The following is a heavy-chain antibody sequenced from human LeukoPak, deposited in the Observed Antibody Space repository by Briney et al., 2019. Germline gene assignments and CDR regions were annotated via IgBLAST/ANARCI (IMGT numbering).Heavy chain of an antibody. Sequence: PGRSLRLSCAASGFTFSSYGMHWVRQAPGKGLEWVAVISYDGSNKYYADSVKGRFTISRDNSKNTLYLQMNSLRAEDTAVYYCAKGKVWFGTRDYYFDYWGQGTLVTVSS. V-gene: IGHV3-30*18. CDR1: GFTFSSYG. CDR2: ISYDGSNK. D-gene: IGHD3-10*01. J-gene: IGHJ4*02. CDR3: AKGKVWFGTRDYYFDY.